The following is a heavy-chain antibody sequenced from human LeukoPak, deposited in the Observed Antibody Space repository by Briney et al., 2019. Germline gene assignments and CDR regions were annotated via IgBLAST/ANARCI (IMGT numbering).Heavy chain of an antibody. V-gene: IGHV4-34*01. D-gene: IGHD6-13*01. CDR3: RAAGHFDY. CDR2: INHSGST. Sequence: PSETLSLTCAVYGGSFSGYYWSLIRNPPGKGLEWIGEINHSGSTNYNPSLKSRVTISVDTSKNQFSLKLSSVTAADTAVYYCRAAGHFDYWGQGTLVTVSS. J-gene: IGHJ4*02. CDR1: GGSFSGYY.